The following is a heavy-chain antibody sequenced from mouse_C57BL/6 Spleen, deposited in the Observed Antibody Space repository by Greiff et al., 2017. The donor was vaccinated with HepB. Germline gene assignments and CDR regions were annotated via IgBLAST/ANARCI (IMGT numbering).Heavy chain of an antibody. Sequence: QVQLKESGPELVKPGASVKISCKASGYAFSSSWMNWVKQRPGKGLEWIGRIYPGDGDTYYNEKFKGKATLTADKSSSTAYMELRSLTSEDSAVYFCARKGYDYYYFDYWGQGTTLTVSS. CDR2: IYPGDGDT. CDR3: ARKGYDYYYFDY. D-gene: IGHD2-4*01. CDR1: GYAFSSSW. V-gene: IGHV1-82*01. J-gene: IGHJ2*01.